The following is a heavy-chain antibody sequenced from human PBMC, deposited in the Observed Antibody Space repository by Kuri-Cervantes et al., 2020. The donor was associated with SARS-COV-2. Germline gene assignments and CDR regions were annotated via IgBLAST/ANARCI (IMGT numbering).Heavy chain of an antibody. D-gene: IGHD6-19*01. V-gene: IGHV4-39*01. J-gene: IGHJ4*02. Sequence: GSLRLSCTVSGGPISSGSYYWGWIRQPPGKGLEWIGSIYYSGSTYYNPSPKSRVTISVDTSKNQFSLKLSSVTAADTAVYYCASDHIAVAGTGDYWGQGTLVTVSS. CDR3: ASDHIAVAGTGDY. CDR2: IYYSGST. CDR1: GGPISSGSYY.